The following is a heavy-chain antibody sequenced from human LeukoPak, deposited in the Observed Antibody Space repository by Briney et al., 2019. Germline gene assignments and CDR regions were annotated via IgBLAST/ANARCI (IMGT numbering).Heavy chain of an antibody. J-gene: IGHJ4*02. V-gene: IGHV1-2*06. CDR2: INPNSGGT. CDR1: GYTFTGYY. Sequence: ASVKVSCKASGYTFTGYYMHWVRQAPGQGLEWMGRINPNSGGTNYAQKFQGRVTMTRDTSISTAYMELSRLRSDDTAVYYCARVSYDSSGYYSLFDYWGQGILVTVSS. CDR3: ARVSYDSSGYYSLFDY. D-gene: IGHD3-22*01.